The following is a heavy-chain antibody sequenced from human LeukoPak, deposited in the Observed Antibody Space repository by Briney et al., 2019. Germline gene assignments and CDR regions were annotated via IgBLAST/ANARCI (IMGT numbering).Heavy chain of an antibody. CDR2: ISAYNGNT. D-gene: IGHD3-10*01. CDR3: AREITMVRGVTRRENNWFDP. CDR1: GYTFTSYA. J-gene: IGHJ5*02. Sequence: ASVKVSCKASGYTFTSYAMNWVRQAPGQGLEWMGWISAYNGNTNYAQKLQGRVTMTTDTSTGTAYMELRSLRSDDTAVYYCAREITMVRGVTRRENNWFDPWGQGTLVTVSS. V-gene: IGHV1-18*01.